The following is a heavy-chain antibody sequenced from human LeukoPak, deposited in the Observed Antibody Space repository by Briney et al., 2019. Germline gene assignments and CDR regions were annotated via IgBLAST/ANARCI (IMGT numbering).Heavy chain of an antibody. CDR2: IYPGDSDT. CDR1: GYSFTSYW. D-gene: IGHD2-2*01. V-gene: IGHV5-51*01. Sequence: RGESLKISCKGSGYSFTSYWIGWVRQMPGKGLEWMGIIYPGDSDTRYSPSFQGQVTISADKSISTAYLQWSSLKASDTAMYYCARQGCSSTSCYSNAFDIWGQGTMVTVSS. CDR3: ARQGCSSTSCYSNAFDI. J-gene: IGHJ3*02.